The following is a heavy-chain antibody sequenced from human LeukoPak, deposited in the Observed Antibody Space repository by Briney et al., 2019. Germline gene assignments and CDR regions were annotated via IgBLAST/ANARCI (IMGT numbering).Heavy chain of an antibody. Sequence: PGGSLRLSCAGSGFTFSQYWMTWVRQAPGKGLEWVANINQHGSEENYVDSVKGRLTISRDNAKNSVYLEMNNVQAEDTAVYYCPRGQGWLDPWGQGTLVTVSS. CDR1: GFTFSQYW. V-gene: IGHV3-7*04. CDR3: PRGQGWLDP. J-gene: IGHJ5*02. CDR2: INQHGSEE.